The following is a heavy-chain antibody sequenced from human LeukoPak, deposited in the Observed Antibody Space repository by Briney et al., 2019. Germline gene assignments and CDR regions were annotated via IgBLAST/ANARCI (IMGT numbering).Heavy chain of an antibody. J-gene: IGHJ4*02. V-gene: IGHV3-11*04. Sequence: PGGSLRLSCAASGFTFSDYYMSWIRQAPGKGLECLSYLSGGGGVIYYADSVKGRFTISRDNAKNSLYLQMNSLRAEDTAVYYCARDFPELSFTYYSDYWGQGTLVTVSS. CDR2: LSGGGGVI. CDR3: ARDFPELSFTYYSDY. D-gene: IGHD1-26*01. CDR1: GFTFSDYY.